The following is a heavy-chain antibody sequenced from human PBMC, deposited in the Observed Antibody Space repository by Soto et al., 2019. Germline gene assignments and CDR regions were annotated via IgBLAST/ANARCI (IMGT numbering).Heavy chain of an antibody. CDR3: ARPGTGNWYDP. V-gene: IGHV1-69*02. CDR1: GGTFSTYT. D-gene: IGHD2-8*02. Sequence: QVQLVQSGAEVKKPGSSVKVSCKASGGTFSTYTISWVRQAPGQGLEWMGRIIPILGIANYAQKFQGRVTITADKSTSTAYMELSSLRSEDTAVYYCARPGTGNWYDPWGQGTLVTVSS. CDR2: IIPILGIA. J-gene: IGHJ5*02.